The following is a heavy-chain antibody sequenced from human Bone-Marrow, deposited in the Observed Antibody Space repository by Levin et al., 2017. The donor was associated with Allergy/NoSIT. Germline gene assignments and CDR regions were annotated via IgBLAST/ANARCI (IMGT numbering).Heavy chain of an antibody. Sequence: GGSLRLSCKASGYTFTDYYIHWVRQAPGHGFEWMGWINPNGGGTSYARKFQGRVTMTRDTSIKTAYMELSRLTSDDPAVYYCARGLMIGASKMFDLWGQGTPVTVSS. CDR2: INPNGGGT. V-gene: IGHV1-2*02. D-gene: IGHD3-22*01. CDR1: GYTFTDYY. J-gene: IGHJ5*02. CDR3: ARGLMIGASKMFDL.